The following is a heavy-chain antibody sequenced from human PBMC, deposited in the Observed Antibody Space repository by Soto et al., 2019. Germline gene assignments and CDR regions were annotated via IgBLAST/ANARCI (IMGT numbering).Heavy chain of an antibody. V-gene: IGHV5-51*06. CDR3: EMYLDEYSSAAGIHY. CDR1: GYSFSSHW. J-gene: IGHJ4*01. D-gene: IGHD6-25*01. Sequence: GEALKISCNGSGYSFSSHWIGWVRQMPGKGLEWMGIIYPGDSNIRYSPSFEGQIDMSADRSINTAYLRLISLRASGTATYYCEMYLDEYSSAAGIHYRRHGILVTV. CDR2: IYPGDSNI.